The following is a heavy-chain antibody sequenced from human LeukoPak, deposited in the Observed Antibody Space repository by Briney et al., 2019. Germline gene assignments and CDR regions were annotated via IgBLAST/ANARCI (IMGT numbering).Heavy chain of an antibody. D-gene: IGHD6-6*01. CDR3: AAYSSSSKPLDY. J-gene: IGHJ4*02. V-gene: IGHV1-69*05. Sequence: GASVKVSCKASGYTFTGYYMHWVRQAPGQGLEWMGGIIPIFGTANYAQKFQGRVTITTDESTSTAYMELSSLRSEDTAVYYCAAYSSSSKPLDYWGQGTLVTVSS. CDR1: GYTFTGYY. CDR2: IIPIFGTA.